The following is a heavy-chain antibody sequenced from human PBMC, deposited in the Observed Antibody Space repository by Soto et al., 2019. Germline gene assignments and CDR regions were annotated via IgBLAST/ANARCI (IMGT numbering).Heavy chain of an antibody. CDR3: ARDYSGGFYWFDP. D-gene: IGHD6-19*01. J-gene: IGHJ5*02. CDR1: GGSISRYY. CDR2: INYSGST. V-gene: IGHV4-59*01. Sequence: PSETLSLTCSVSGGSISRYYWNWIRQSPGKGLEWIGYINYSGSTNYNPSLKSRVTISVDMLKNQFSLDLTSVTAEDTAVYYCARDYSGGFYWFDPWGQGTLVTVSS.